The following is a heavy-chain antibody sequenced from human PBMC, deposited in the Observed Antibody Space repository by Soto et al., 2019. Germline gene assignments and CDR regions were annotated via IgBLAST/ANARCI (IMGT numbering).Heavy chain of an antibody. D-gene: IGHD3-22*01. Sequence: GASVKVSCKASGYTFTVYYMHWVRQAPGQGLEWMGWINPKSGGTNYAQKFQGRVTMTRDTSISTAYMELSRLRSDDTAVYYCARDPPHRGYYDSSGYFSYPTLFDYWGQGTLVTVSS. CDR3: ARDPPHRGYYDSSGYFSYPTLFDY. CDR2: INPKSGGT. CDR1: GYTFTVYY. J-gene: IGHJ4*02. V-gene: IGHV1-2*02.